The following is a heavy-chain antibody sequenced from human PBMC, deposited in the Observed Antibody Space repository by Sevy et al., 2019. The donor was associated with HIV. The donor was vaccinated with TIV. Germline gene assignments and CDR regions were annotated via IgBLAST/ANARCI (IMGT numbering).Heavy chain of an antibody. CDR3: ARGNSGSFDY. CDR1: GFTFSSYS. J-gene: IGHJ4*02. Sequence: GGSLRLSCAASGFTFSSYSMNWVRQAPGKGLEWVANIKQDESEKYYAASVKGRFTISRDNAKNSVYLQMNSLRPEDTAIYYCARGNSGSFDYWGQGTLVTVSS. CDR2: IKQDESEK. D-gene: IGHD3-22*01. V-gene: IGHV3-7*03.